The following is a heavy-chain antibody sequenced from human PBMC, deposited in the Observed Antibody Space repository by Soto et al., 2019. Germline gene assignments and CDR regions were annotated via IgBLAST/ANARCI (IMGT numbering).Heavy chain of an antibody. V-gene: IGHV4-59*01. CDR3: ATLDLTTETVDY. J-gene: IGHJ4*02. CDR1: GGSISSYY. CDR2: IYYSGST. Sequence: SETLSLTCTVSGGSISSYYWSWIRQPPGKGLEWIGYIYYSGSTNYNPSLKSRVTISVDTSKNQFSLKLSSVTAADTAVYYFATLDLTTETVDYWGQGTLVTVSS. D-gene: IGHD4-4*01.